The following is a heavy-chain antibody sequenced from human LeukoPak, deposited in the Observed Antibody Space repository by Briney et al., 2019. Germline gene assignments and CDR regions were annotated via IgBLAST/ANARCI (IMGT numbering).Heavy chain of an antibody. CDR1: GGSISSSSYY. D-gene: IGHD6-13*01. CDR3: ARVVSSSWFAWFDP. V-gene: IGHV4-39*07. CDR2: IYYSGST. J-gene: IGHJ5*02. Sequence: SETLSLTCTVSGGSISSSSYYWGWIRQPPGNGLEWIGSIYYSGSTYYNPSLKSRVTISVDTSKNQFSLKLSSVTAADTAVYYCARVVSSSWFAWFDPWGQGTLVTVSS.